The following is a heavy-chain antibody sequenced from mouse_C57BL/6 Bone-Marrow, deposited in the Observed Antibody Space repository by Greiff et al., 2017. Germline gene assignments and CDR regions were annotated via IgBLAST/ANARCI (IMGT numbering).Heavy chain of an antibody. D-gene: IGHD1-1*01. Sequence: VHVKQSGAELVKPGASVKLSCTASGFNIKDYYMHWVKQRTEQGLEWIGRIDPEDGETKYAPKFQGKATITADTSSNTAYLQLSSLTSEDTAVYYCALLYGSSSFAYWGQGTLVTVSA. V-gene: IGHV14-2*01. CDR3: ALLYGSSSFAY. CDR1: GFNIKDYY. CDR2: IDPEDGET. J-gene: IGHJ3*01.